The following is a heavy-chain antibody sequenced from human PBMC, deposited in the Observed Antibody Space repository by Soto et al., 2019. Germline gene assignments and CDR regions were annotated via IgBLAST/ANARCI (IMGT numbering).Heavy chain of an antibody. Sequence: GGSLRLSCSGSGFILSIYAIHWVRQAPGKGLEYVSFITIDGCTTHYADSVKGQFTISRDNSKNTLYLQMSSLRAEDTAVYYCVKGYGPYATNPGDFWGQGTLVTVSS. V-gene: IGHV3-64D*06. CDR1: GFILSIYA. CDR3: VKGYGPYATNPGDF. CDR2: ITIDGCTT. J-gene: IGHJ4*02. D-gene: IGHD3-16*01.